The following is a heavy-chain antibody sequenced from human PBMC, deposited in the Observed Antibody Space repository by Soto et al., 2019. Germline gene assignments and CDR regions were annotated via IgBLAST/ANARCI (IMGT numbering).Heavy chain of an antibody. J-gene: IGHJ4*02. CDR1: GGTFSSYA. CDR3: ASAVGSGLDRFYFDY. CDR2: FIPLFATT. D-gene: IGHD3-3*01. Sequence: QVQLVQAGAEVKKPGSSGKVSCKASGGTFSSYAISWVRQAPGQGLEWMGGFIPLFATTNYAQNFQGRVTITAEESTITAYMELSSLRSEDTAVYYCASAVGSGLDRFYFDYWGQGTLVTVSS. V-gene: IGHV1-69*12.